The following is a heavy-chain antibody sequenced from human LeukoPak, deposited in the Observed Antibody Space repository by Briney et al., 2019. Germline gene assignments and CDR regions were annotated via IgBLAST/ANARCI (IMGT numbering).Heavy chain of an antibody. CDR2: IKQDGSEK. J-gene: IGHJ3*02. CDR3: ARGQYTSFDI. D-gene: IGHD6-6*01. Sequence: GGSLRLSCAASGFTFDDYGMSWVRQAPGKGLEWVAIIKQDGSEKYYVDSAKGRFTISRDNAKNSLYLQMNSLGAEDTAVYYCARGQYTSFDIWGQGTMVTVSS. CDR1: GFTFDDYG. V-gene: IGHV3-7*01.